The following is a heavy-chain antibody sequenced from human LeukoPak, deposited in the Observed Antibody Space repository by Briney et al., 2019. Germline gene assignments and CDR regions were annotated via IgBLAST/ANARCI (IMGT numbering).Heavy chain of an antibody. V-gene: IGHV3-30-3*01. CDR1: GFTFSSYA. Sequence: RTGGSLRLSCAASGFTFSSYAMRWVRQAPGKGLEWVAVISYDGSNKYYADSVKGRFTISRDNSKNTLYLQMNSLRAEDTAVYYCARAGAVYYFDYWGQGTLVTVSS. D-gene: IGHD6-19*01. CDR2: ISYDGSNK. CDR3: ARAGAVYYFDY. J-gene: IGHJ4*02.